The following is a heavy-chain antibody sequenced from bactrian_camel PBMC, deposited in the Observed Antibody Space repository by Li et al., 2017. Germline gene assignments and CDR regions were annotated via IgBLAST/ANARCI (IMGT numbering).Heavy chain of an antibody. CDR3: AAAQGIGACPPRLLERGWDYNY. Sequence: HVQLVESGGGSVQAGGSLTLSCAASEYFGSYHCMAWYRQPLGKEREGVAALDVDGTTSYVDSVKGRFTISRDFAKNVLSLQMNSLKPEDTAMYYCAAAQGIGACPPRLLERGWDYNYWGQGTQVTVS. D-gene: IGHD3*01. V-gene: IGHV3S53*01. J-gene: IGHJ4*01. CDR1: EYFGSYHC. CDR2: LDVDGTT.